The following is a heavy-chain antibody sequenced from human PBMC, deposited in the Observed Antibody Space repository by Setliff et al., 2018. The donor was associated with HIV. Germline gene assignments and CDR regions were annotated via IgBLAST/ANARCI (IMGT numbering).Heavy chain of an antibody. J-gene: IGHJ4*02. V-gene: IGHV3-23*01. D-gene: IGHD3-10*01. CDR1: GFTFSSYA. CDR3: AKKTAAYTSGSWLHY. CDR2: ISGSGGDT. Sequence: PGGSLRLSCASSGFTFSSYAMTWVRQAPGKGLECVAVISGSGGDTYYADSVKGRFVISREKSKSRLYLQMNSLRAEDTAVYYCAKKTAAYTSGSWLHYWGQGTLVTVSS.